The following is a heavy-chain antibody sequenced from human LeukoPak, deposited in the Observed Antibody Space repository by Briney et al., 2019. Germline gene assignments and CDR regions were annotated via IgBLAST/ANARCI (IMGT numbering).Heavy chain of an antibody. V-gene: IGHV4-59*01. J-gene: IGHJ4*02. CDR2: IYYSGST. D-gene: IGHD3-22*01. CDR1: GGSISSYY. CDR3: ARATWLPIGLYYYDSSGYYYYFDY. Sequence: SETLSLTCTVSGGSISSYYWSWIRQPPGKGLEWIGYIYYSGSTNYNPSLKSRVTISVDTSKNQFSLKLSSVTAADTAVYYCARATWLPIGLYYYDSSGYYYYFDYWGQGTLVTVSS.